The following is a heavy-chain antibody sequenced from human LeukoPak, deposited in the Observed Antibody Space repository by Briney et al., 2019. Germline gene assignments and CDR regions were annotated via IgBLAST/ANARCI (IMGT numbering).Heavy chain of an antibody. J-gene: IGHJ4*02. CDR3: ARDPRSSWGGFDY. D-gene: IGHD6-13*01. V-gene: IGHV4-59*12. CDR2: IYYSGST. Sequence: SETLSLTCTVSGGSISSYYWSWIRQPPGKGLEWIGYIYYSGSTNYNPSLKSRVTISVDKSKNQFSLKLSSVTAADTAVYYCARDPRSSWGGFDYWGQGTLVTVSS. CDR1: GGSISSYY.